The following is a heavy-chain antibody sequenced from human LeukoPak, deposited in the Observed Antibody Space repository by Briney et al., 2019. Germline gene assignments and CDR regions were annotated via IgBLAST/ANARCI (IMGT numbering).Heavy chain of an antibody. D-gene: IGHD3-3*01. J-gene: IGHJ4*02. CDR1: GYIFTGYY. Sequence: GASVKVSCKASGYIFTGYYLHWVRQAPGQGLEWLGWIDPNSGDTDFAQNFQGRATLTSETSITTAYMELRSLRSDDTAVYYCAKNDGNYDDSWGQGSLVIVSS. CDR3: AKNDGNYDDS. V-gene: IGHV1-2*02. CDR2: IDPNSGDT.